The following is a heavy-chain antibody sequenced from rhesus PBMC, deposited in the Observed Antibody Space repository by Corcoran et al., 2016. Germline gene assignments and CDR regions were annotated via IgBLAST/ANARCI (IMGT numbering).Heavy chain of an antibody. CDR1: GGSISSNY. V-gene: IGHV4-173*01. CDR2: IPGSGGST. Sequence: QLQLQESGPGLVTPSETLSLTCAVPGGSISSNYWSWIRQPPGKGLEWIGRIPGSGGSTDYNPSLKSRVTISADTSKSQFSLKLSSVTAADTAVYYCARGGGSYYYGVDFDYWGQGVLVTVSS. J-gene: IGHJ4*01. CDR3: ARGGGSYYYGVDFDY. D-gene: IGHD3-16*01.